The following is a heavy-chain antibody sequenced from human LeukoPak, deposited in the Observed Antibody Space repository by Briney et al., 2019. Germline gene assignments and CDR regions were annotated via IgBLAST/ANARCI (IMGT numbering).Heavy chain of an antibody. CDR1: GFTFSSFA. CDR2: ISYDGSNK. D-gene: IGHD5-24*01. J-gene: IGHJ4*02. V-gene: IGHV3-30*04. CDR3: ARGGWLQLGNYFDY. Sequence: GGSLRLSCAASGFTFSSFAIHWVRQAPGKGLEWVAVISYDGSNKYYADSVKGRFTISRDNSKNTLYLQMSSLRAEDTAVYYCARGGWLQLGNYFDYWGQRTLVTVSS.